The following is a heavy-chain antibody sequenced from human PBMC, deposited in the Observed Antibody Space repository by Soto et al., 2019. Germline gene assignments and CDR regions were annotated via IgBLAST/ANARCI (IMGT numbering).Heavy chain of an antibody. J-gene: IGHJ4*02. CDR3: AGGTDGKKVAY. Sequence: SETLSLTCAVYGGSFSGYYWSWIRQPPGKGLEWIGYIYYSGSTNYNPSLKSRVTISVDTSKNQFSLKLSSVTAADTAVYYCAGGTDGKKVAYWGQGTLVTVSS. CDR1: GGSFSGYY. D-gene: IGHD5-12*01. V-gene: IGHV4-59*01. CDR2: IYYSGST.